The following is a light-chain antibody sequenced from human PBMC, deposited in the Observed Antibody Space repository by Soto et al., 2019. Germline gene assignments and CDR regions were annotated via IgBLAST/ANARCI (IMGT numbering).Light chain of an antibody. CDR1: HIVSSSY. CDR3: QQYGSSLPIT. V-gene: IGKV3-20*01. Sequence: EIGVTQSPCTLSLSPGERATLSCRASHIVSSSYLAWYQQKPGQAPRLLIYGASSRATGIPDRFSGSGSGTDFTLTISRLEPEDFAVYYCQQYGSSLPITFGQGTRLEIK. CDR2: GAS. J-gene: IGKJ5*01.